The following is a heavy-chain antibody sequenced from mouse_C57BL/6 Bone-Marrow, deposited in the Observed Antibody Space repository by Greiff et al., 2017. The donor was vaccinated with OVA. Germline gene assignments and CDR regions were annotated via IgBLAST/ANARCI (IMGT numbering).Heavy chain of an antibody. D-gene: IGHD2-5*01. CDR2: IHPNSGST. V-gene: IGHV1-64*01. CDR3: SRGYSNCDY. Sequence: QVQLQQPGAELVKPGASVKLSCKASGYTFTSYWMHWVKQRPGQGLEWIGMIHPNSGSTNYNEKFKSKATLTVDKSSSTAYMHLSSLTSEDAADYYCSRGYSNCDYWCQGTGLTVTS. CDR1: GYTFTSYW. J-gene: IGHJ2*03.